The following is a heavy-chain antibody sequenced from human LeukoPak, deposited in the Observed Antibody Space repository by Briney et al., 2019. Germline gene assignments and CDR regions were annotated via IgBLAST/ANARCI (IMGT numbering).Heavy chain of an antibody. Sequence: SVKVSCKASGGTFSSYAISWVRQAPGQGLEWMGGIIPIFGTANYAQKFQGRVTITADESTSTAYMELSGLRSEDTAVYYCARGGDWEQLVSRGWFDPWGQGTLVTVSS. J-gene: IGHJ5*02. V-gene: IGHV1-69*01. CDR1: GGTFSSYA. CDR2: IIPIFGTA. CDR3: ARGGDWEQLVSRGWFDP. D-gene: IGHD6-6*01.